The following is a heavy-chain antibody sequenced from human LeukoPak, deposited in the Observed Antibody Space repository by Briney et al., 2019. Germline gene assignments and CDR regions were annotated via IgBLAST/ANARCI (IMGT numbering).Heavy chain of an antibody. V-gene: IGHV6-1*01. CDR1: GDSVSSNSAA. Sequence: SQILSLTCAISGDSVSSNSAAWNWIRQSPSRGLEWLGRTYYRSKWYNDYAVSVKSRITINPDTSKNQFSLQLNSVTPEDTAVYYCARDRIAVAAYYYYGMDVWGQGTTVTVSS. CDR3: ARDRIAVAAYYYYGMDV. J-gene: IGHJ6*02. D-gene: IGHD6-19*01. CDR2: TYYRSKWYN.